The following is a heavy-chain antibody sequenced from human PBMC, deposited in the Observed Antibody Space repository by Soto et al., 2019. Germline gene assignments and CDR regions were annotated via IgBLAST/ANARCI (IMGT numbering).Heavy chain of an antibody. CDR2: INHSGST. CDR3: ARGRWGWFDP. D-gene: IGHD3-16*01. Sequence: RXLTFAVCVGSFSFYYWSWIRQPPGKGLEWIGEINHSGSTNYNPSLKSRVTISVDTSKNQFSLKLSSVTAADTAVYYCARGRWGWFDPWGQGTLVTVSS. V-gene: IGHV4-34*01. CDR1: VGSFSFYY. J-gene: IGHJ5*02.